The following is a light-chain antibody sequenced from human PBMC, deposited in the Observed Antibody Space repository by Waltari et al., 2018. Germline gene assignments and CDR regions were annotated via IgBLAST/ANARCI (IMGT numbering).Light chain of an antibody. J-gene: IGKJ1*01. V-gene: IGKV1-5*03. CDR1: QSIRSW. CDR3: QQYKSPPWT. Sequence: DIQMTQSPSTLSAPVGDRVTITCRASQSIRSWLAWYQQKPGKAPKLLISKASTLGIGVPSRFSGSGSGTEFTLTISSLQPDDFATYHCQQYKSPPWTFGQGTKVEIK. CDR2: KAS.